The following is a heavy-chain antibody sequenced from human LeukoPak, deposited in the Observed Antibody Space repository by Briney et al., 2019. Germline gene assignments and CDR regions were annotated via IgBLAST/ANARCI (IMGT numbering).Heavy chain of an antibody. V-gene: IGHV1-69*05. D-gene: IGHD2-2*02. CDR1: GGTFSSYA. J-gene: IGHJ4*02. CDR3: ARAGYCSSTSCYTHFDY. CDR2: IIPIFGTA. Sequence: WASVKVSCKASGGTFSSYAISWVRQAPGQGLEWMGGIIPIFGTANYAQKFQGRVTITTDESTSTAYMELSSLRSEDTAVYYCARAGYCSSTSCYTHFDYWGQGTLVTVSS.